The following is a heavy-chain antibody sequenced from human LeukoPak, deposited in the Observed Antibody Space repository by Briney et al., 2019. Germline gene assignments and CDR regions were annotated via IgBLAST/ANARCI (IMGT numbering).Heavy chain of an antibody. CDR2: IYGGGST. D-gene: IGHD6-19*01. CDR3: ASWPGGWYGEDS. Sequence: GGSLRLSCAATGLSVSSNFMSWVRQAPGKGLEWVSVIYGGGSTYYADSVKGRFTISRDTPKNTLYLQMNSLRVEDTAVYYCASWPGGWYGEDSWGQGTLVTVS. V-gene: IGHV3-53*01. J-gene: IGHJ4*02. CDR1: GLSVSSNF.